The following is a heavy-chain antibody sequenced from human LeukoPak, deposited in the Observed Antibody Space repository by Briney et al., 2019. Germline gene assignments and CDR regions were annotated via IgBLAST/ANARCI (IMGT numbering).Heavy chain of an antibody. Sequence: GGSLRLSCAASGFTFSSYAMSWVRQAPGKGLEWVSAISGSGGSTYYADSVKGRFTISRDNSKNTPYLQMNSLRAEDTAVYYCAKVVVISYYFDYWGQGTLVTVSS. J-gene: IGHJ4*02. V-gene: IGHV3-23*01. D-gene: IGHD3-22*01. CDR2: ISGSGGST. CDR1: GFTFSSYA. CDR3: AKVVVISYYFDY.